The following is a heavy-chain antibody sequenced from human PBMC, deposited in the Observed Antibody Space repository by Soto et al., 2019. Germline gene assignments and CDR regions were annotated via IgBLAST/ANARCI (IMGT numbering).Heavy chain of an antibody. D-gene: IGHD2-21*02. V-gene: IGHV3-23*01. CDR3: AKGRASDCPGCTQDY. CDR2: VSGSGDST. Sequence: EVQLLESGGGLAQPGGSLRLSCAASAFTFSSYAMSWVRQAPGKGLEWVSAVSGSGDSTYYADSVNGRFTISRDNSKNTLYLQMNSLRAEDTAVYYCAKGRASDCPGCTQDYWGQGTLVTVSS. J-gene: IGHJ4*02. CDR1: AFTFSSYA.